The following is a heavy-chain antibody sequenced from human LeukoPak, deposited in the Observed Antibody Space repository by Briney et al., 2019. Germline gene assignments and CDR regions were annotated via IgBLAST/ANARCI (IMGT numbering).Heavy chain of an antibody. CDR2: IIPIFGTA. V-gene: IGHV1-69*05. D-gene: IGHD6-19*01. CDR3: ASEPGSGWFGYFDL. CDR1: GGTFSSYA. Sequence: ASVKVSCKASGGTFSSYAISWVRQAPGQGLEWMGRIIPIFGTANYAQKFQGRVTITTDESTSTAYMELSSLRSEDTAVYYCASEPGSGWFGYFDLWGRGTLVTVSS. J-gene: IGHJ2*01.